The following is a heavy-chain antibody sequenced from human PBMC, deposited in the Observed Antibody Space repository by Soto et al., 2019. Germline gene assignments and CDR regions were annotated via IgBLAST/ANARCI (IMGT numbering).Heavy chain of an antibody. CDR2: INPIGGSK. J-gene: IGHJ6*04. CDR3: ARVLYYDSSGYLPYGMDV. D-gene: IGHD3-22*01. CDR1: GYTFTSYY. Sequence: ASVKVSCKASGYTFTSYYMHWVRQAPGQGLKWMGIINPIGGSKSNEQRFQARATITRNTSPSTVYMELSSLRSENRAVYYCARVLYYDSSGYLPYGMDVWGKGTTVPAPQ. V-gene: IGHV1-46*01.